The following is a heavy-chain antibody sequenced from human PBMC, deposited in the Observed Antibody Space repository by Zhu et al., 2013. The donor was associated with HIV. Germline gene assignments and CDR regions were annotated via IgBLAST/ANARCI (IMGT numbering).Heavy chain of an antibody. J-gene: IGHJ4*02. CDR3: GLSRRSYPYYFDY. CDR1: GGTFSSYG. V-gene: IGHV1-69*12. D-gene: IGHD1-26*01. Sequence: QVQLVQSGAEVKKPGSSVKVSCKASGGTFSSYGISWVRQAPGRRALSGWEWIIPIFGTANYAQKFQGRVTITADESTSTAYMELSSLRSEDTAVYYCGLSRRSYPYYFDYWGQGTLVTVSS. CDR2: IIPIFGTA.